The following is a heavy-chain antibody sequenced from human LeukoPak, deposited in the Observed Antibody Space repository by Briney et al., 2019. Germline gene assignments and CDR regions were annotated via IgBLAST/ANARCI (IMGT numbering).Heavy chain of an antibody. CDR1: GFTFSHYG. Sequence: GGSLGLSCAASGFTFSHYGIHWVRQAPGEGLEWMAVISHDGSKKYYADSVKGRFSMSRDNSNNTLYLHINSLRVEDTAVYYCAKAGDFYGPGDWGQGTLVTVSS. CDR3: AKAGDFYGPGD. D-gene: IGHD2/OR15-2a*01. V-gene: IGHV3-30*18. J-gene: IGHJ4*02. CDR2: ISHDGSKK.